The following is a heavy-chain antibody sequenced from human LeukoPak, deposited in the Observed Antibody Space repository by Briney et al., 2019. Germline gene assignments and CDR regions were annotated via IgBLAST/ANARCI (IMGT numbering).Heavy chain of an antibody. Sequence: ASVKVSCKVSGYSLAELSMHWVRQTPGKGLEWMGGFDPEAGETIYAQKFQGRVTMTEDTSTDTAYMELSSLRSEDTAVFYCATWAGAVIVDKNGGVYWGQGTLVTVSS. D-gene: IGHD3-22*01. CDR3: ATWAGAVIVDKNGGVY. CDR2: FDPEAGET. J-gene: IGHJ4*02. CDR1: GYSLAELS. V-gene: IGHV1-24*01.